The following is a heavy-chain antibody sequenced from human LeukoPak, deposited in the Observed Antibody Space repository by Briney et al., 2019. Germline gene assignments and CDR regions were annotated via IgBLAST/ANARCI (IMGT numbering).Heavy chain of an antibody. J-gene: IGHJ3*02. CDR2: IYYSGST. CDR1: GGSFSGYY. V-gene: IGHV4-59*08. Sequence: PSETLSLTCAVYGGSFSGYYWSWIRQPPGKGLEWIGHIYYSGSTNYNPSLKSRVTISVDTSKNQFSLKLSSVTAADTAVYYCATMTTVTTRHAFDIWGQGTMVTVSS. D-gene: IGHD4-17*01. CDR3: ATMTTVTTRHAFDI.